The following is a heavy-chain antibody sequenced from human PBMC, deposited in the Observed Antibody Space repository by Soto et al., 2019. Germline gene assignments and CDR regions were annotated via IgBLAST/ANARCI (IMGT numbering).Heavy chain of an antibody. D-gene: IGHD2-15*01. J-gene: IGHJ4*02. CDR2: ISYGGTT. CDR1: GGSMNSGGYC. Sequence: QVQLQESGPGLVKPSQTLSLTCTVSGGSMNSGGYCWSWIRQHPGEGLEWIGCISYGGTTSYNPSLKRLVITSVDTSKNQFSLKLTSVTAADTAVYYCSRGILVWGQGTLITVSS. CDR3: SRGILV. V-gene: IGHV4-31*01.